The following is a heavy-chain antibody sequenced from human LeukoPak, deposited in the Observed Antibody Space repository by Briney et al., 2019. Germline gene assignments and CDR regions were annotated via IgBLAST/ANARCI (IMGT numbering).Heavy chain of an antibody. V-gene: IGHV4-59*08. CDR1: GGSISSYY. Sequence: SETLSLTCTVSGGSISSYYWSWIRQPPGKRLEWIGYIYYSGSTNYNPSLKSRVTISVDTSKNQFSLKLSSVTAADTAVYYCARHNYDSSGYYSRPYYFDYWGQGTLVTVSS. CDR2: IYYSGST. CDR3: ARHNYDSSGYYSRPYYFDY. J-gene: IGHJ4*02. D-gene: IGHD3-22*01.